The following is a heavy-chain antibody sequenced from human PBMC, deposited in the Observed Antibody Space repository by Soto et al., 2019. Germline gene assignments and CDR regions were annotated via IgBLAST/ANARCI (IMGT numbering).Heavy chain of an antibody. CDR1: GFTFSSYS. V-gene: IGHV3-48*01. CDR3: ARHPERIAEIGWFDP. D-gene: IGHD6-13*01. Sequence: EVQLVESGGGLVQPGGSLRLSCAASGFTFSSYSMNWVRQAPGRGLEGVSYISSSSSTIYYEDSVKGRFTISRDNAKNSLYLQMNSLRAEDTAVYYCARHPERIAEIGWFDPWGQGTLVTVSS. CDR2: ISSSSSTI. J-gene: IGHJ5*02.